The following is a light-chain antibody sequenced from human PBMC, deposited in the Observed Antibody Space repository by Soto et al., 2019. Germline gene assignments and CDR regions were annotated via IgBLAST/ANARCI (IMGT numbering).Light chain of an antibody. CDR2: AAS. J-gene: IGKJ5*01. CDR3: QQLNSYPIT. V-gene: IGKV1-9*01. CDR1: QGISSY. Sequence: DIQLTQSPSFLSASVRDRVTITCRASQGISSYLAWYQQKPGKAPKLLIYAASTLQSGVPSRFSVSGSGTEFTLTISSLQPEDFATYYCQQLNSYPITFGQGTRLEIK.